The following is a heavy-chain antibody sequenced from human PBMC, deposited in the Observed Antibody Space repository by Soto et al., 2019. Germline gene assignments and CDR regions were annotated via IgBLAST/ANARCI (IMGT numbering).Heavy chain of an antibody. J-gene: IGHJ4*02. Sequence: GGSLRLSCAASGFTFSSYAMSWVRQAPGKGLEWVSAISGSGGSTYYADSVKGRFTISRDNSKNTLYLQMNSLRAEDMAVYYCAKGIYDSSGYYFDYWGQGTLVTVSS. CDR1: GFTFSSYA. CDR3: AKGIYDSSGYYFDY. CDR2: ISGSGGST. D-gene: IGHD3-22*01. V-gene: IGHV3-23*01.